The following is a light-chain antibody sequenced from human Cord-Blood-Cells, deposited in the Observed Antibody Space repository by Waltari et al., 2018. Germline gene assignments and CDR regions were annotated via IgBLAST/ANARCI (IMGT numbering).Light chain of an antibody. V-gene: IGKV3-20*01. J-gene: IGKJ3*01. CDR1: QSVSSSY. CDR3: QQYGSSPFT. CDR2: GAS. Sequence: ATLSCRASQSVSSSYLAWYQQKPGQAPRLLIYGASSRATGIPDRFSGSGSGTDFTLTISRLEPEDFAVYYCQQYGSSPFTFGPGTKVDIK.